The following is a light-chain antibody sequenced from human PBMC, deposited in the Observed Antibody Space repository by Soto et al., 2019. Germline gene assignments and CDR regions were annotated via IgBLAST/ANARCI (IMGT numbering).Light chain of an antibody. CDR1: QSVSNN. CDR3: QQENEGPRT. J-gene: IGKJ4*01. V-gene: IGKV3-15*01. Sequence: EIVMTQSPATLSVSPGERATLSCRASQSVSNNVAWYQQKPGQAPRLLIYHAATRATGIPARFIGSGSGTEFTLTISSLRSEDCAVCCCQQENEGPRTFGGGTKVESK. CDR2: HAA.